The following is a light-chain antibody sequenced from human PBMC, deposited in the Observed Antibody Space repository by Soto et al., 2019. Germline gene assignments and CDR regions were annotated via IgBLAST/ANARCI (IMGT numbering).Light chain of an antibody. Sequence: DIQLTQSPSSLSASVGDKVTITCRASQSIRSYLTWVQQKPGKAPKLLIYDASRLQTGVPSRFSGSGSGTEFTLTISSLQPDDFATYYCQQLESYPSTFGGGTKVDIK. J-gene: IGKJ4*01. CDR3: QQLESYPST. CDR1: QSIRSY. V-gene: IGKV1-39*01. CDR2: DAS.